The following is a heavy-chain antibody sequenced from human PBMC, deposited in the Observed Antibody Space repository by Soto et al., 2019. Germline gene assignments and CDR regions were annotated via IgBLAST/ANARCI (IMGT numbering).Heavy chain of an antibody. CDR3: AKKGYYPSGKINLFDS. D-gene: IGHD3-10*01. V-gene: IGHV4-38-2*01. CDR1: GYSINSDYY. CDR2: VDHSGRT. Sequence: PSETLSLTCAVSGYSINSDYYWGWIRQPPGKGLEWIGSVDHSGRTYYSPSLRSRLTIFIDTSKNQFSLRLTSVTAADTAMYFCAKKGYYPSGKINLFDSWGPGTLLTVSS. J-gene: IGHJ4*02.